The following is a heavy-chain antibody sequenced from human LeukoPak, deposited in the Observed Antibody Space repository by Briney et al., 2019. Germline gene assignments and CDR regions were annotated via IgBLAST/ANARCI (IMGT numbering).Heavy chain of an antibody. V-gene: IGHV3-66*01. J-gene: IGHJ3*02. D-gene: IGHD5-12*01. CDR3: TRDKSGYGGYDPYDAFDI. Sequence: GGSLRLSCAASGFTVSSTHMSWVRQAPGKGLEWVSVFYSGGTTYYAESVKGRFSFSRDNSKNTLYLQMNSLRVEDTAVYYCTRDKSGYGGYDPYDAFDIWGQGTMVTVFS. CDR2: FYSGGTT. CDR1: GFTVSSTH.